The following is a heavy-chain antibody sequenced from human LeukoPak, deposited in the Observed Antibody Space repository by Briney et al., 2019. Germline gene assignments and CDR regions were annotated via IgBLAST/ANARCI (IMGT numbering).Heavy chain of an antibody. CDR3: ARRLGDRPRGRKFDP. Sequence: SETLSLTCSVSSASINSSPYFWAWIRQSSGKGLEWIATISYSGTTYYNPSLKSRVTISVDTSKNQFSLKLSSVTAADTAVYYCARRLGDRPRGRKFDPWGQGTLVTVSS. V-gene: IGHV4-39*01. CDR1: SASINSSPYF. D-gene: IGHD3-10*01. J-gene: IGHJ5*02. CDR2: ISYSGTT.